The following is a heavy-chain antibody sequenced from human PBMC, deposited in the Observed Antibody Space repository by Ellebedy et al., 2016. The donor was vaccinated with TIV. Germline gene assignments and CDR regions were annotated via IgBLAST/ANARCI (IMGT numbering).Heavy chain of an antibody. CDR3: ARGLGYYDSRGYYPGY. V-gene: IGHV3-7*03. J-gene: IGHJ4*02. CDR2: ISQDGSEK. CDR1: GFNFRSYW. Sequence: GGSLRLSCSASGFNFRSYWMTWVRQAPGKGLEWVSNISQDGSEKYYVDSVKGRFTISRDNAKNSLYLQMNSLRAEDTALYYCARGLGYYDSRGYYPGYWGQGTLVTVSP. D-gene: IGHD3-22*01.